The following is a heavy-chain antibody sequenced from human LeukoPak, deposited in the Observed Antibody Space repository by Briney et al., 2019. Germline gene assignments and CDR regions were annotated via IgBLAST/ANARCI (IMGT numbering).Heavy chain of an antibody. J-gene: IGHJ5*02. V-gene: IGHV4-30-4*01. CDR2: IYYSGST. CDR3: ARAAANEIGAVRNWFDP. CDR1: GGSISGTNW. D-gene: IGHD6-13*01. Sequence: PSETLSLTCGVSGGSISGTNWWSWVRQPPGKGLEWIGYIYYSGSTYYNPSLKSRVTISVDTSKNQFSLKLSSVTAADTAVYYCARAAANEIGAVRNWFDPWGQGTLVTVSS.